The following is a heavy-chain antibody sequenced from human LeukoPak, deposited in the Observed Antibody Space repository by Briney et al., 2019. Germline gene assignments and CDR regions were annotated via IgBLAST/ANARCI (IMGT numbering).Heavy chain of an antibody. CDR3: AKAPSYDSSGYYSDY. CDR1: GFTFSSYV. V-gene: IGHV3-23*01. J-gene: IGHJ4*02. CDR2: ISGSGVST. Sequence: PGGSLRLSCAASGFTFSSYVMTWVRQAPGQGLEWVSAISGSGVSTYYAGSVKGRFTISRDNSRNTLYLQMDSLRAEDTALYYCAKAPSYDSSGYYSDYWGQGTLVTVSS. D-gene: IGHD3-22*01.